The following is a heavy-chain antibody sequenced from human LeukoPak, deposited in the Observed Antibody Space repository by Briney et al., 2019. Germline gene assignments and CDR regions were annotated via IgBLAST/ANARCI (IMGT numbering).Heavy chain of an antibody. J-gene: IGHJ4*02. CDR2: ISYTVTS. D-gene: IGHD1-1*01. V-gene: IGHV4-59*01. Sequence: SETLSLTCTVSGGSISTYYWSWIRQPPRKGLEWIGYISYTVTSNYNPSLKSRVTISVDTSKNQFSLKLSSVTAADTAVYYCARVGDWNDLVYWGQGTLVTVSS. CDR1: GGSISTYY. CDR3: ARVGDWNDLVY.